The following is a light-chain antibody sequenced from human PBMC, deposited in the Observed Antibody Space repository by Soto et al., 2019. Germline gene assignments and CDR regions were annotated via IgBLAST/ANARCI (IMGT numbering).Light chain of an antibody. CDR1: QSVSSN. Sequence: EIVMTQSPATLSVSPGERATLSCRASQSVSSNLAWYQQKPGQAPRLLIYVASTRATGIPARFSGSGFGTEFTLTISSLQSEDFAVYYCQQYNNWPRSFGPGTKVDIK. CDR3: QQYNNWPRS. CDR2: VAS. V-gene: IGKV3-15*01. J-gene: IGKJ3*01.